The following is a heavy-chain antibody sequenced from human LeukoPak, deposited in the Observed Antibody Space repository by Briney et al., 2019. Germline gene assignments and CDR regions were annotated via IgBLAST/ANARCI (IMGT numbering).Heavy chain of an antibody. J-gene: IGHJ4*02. CDR3: ARVPGRSGGRMPFDY. D-gene: IGHD2-15*01. CDR1: GYTFTGYY. CDR2: INPNSGGT. Sequence: ASVKVSCKAFGYTFTGYYMHWVRQASGQGLEWMGWINPNSGGTNYAQKFQGRVTMTRDTSISTAYMELSRLRSDDTAVYYCARVPGRSGGRMPFDYWGQGTLVTVSS. V-gene: IGHV1-2*02.